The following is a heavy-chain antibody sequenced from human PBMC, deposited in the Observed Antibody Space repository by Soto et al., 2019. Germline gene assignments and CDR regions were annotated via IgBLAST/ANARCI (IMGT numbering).Heavy chain of an antibody. D-gene: IGHD5-18*01. CDR2: ISYSERT. J-gene: IGHJ4*02. Sequence: LSLTCNVSGDSISSYYWSWIRQPPGKGLEWIGSISYSERTNYNPSLKSRVTISVDTSKNQFSLKLSSVTAADTAVYYCARATAMAPWFFDYWGQGTLVTVSS. CDR3: ARATAMAPWFFDY. V-gene: IGHV4-59*01. CDR1: GDSISSYY.